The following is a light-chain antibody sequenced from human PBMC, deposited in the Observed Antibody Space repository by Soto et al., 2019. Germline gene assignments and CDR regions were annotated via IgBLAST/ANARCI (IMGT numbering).Light chain of an antibody. CDR2: EVS. Sequence: QSALAQPASVSGSPGQSITISCTGTKYDLGAYNFVSWYQQHPGKAPKLMIYEVSNRPSGVSNRFSGSKSGSTASLTISGLQTEDEADYYCSSYSSSSTPDVFGTGTKVTVL. CDR1: KYDLGAYNF. CDR3: SSYSSSSTPDV. V-gene: IGLV2-14*01. J-gene: IGLJ1*01.